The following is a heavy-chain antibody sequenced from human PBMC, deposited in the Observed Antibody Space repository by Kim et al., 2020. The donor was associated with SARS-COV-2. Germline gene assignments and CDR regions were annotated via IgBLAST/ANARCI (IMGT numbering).Heavy chain of an antibody. CDR1: GYTLTELS. CDR3: ATIPYCSSTSCQQGIYVAAAGTYYFDY. V-gene: IGHV1-24*01. CDR2: FDPEDGET. D-gene: IGHD2-2*01. J-gene: IGHJ4*02. Sequence: ASVKVSCKVSGYTLTELSMHWVRQAPGKGLEWMGGFDPEDGETIYAQKFQGRVTMTEDTSTDTAYMELSSLRSEDTAVYYCATIPYCSSTSCQQGIYVAAAGTYYFDYWGQGTLVTVSS.